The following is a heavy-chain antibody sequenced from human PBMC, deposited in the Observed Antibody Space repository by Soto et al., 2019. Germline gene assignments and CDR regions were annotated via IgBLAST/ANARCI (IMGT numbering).Heavy chain of an antibody. J-gene: IGHJ5*02. V-gene: IGHV3-15*01. Sequence: AGGSLRLSCAASGFTFSNAWMSWVRQAPGKGLEWVGRIKSKTDGGTTDYAAPVKGRFTISRDDSKNTLYLQMNSLKTEDTAVYYCTTDGGYFDWLRNWFDPWAREPRSPSPQ. D-gene: IGHD3-9*01. CDR2: IKSKTDGGTT. CDR3: TTDGGYFDWLRNWFDP. CDR1: GFTFSNAW.